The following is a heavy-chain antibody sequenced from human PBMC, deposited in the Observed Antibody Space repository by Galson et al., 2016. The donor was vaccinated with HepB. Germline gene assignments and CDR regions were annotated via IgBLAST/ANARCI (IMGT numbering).Heavy chain of an antibody. J-gene: IGHJ4*02. D-gene: IGHD6-25*01. CDR3: AREHPGIAAAILDY. V-gene: IGHV3-66*01. Sequence: SLRLSCAASGFTVSNNFMRWVRQAPGKGLEWVSLIYSGGGTHYVDSVKGRFTISRDNSKNTLYLQLNSLRAEDTAVYYCAREHPGIAAAILDYWGQGTLVTVST. CDR2: IYSGGGT. CDR1: GFTVSNNF.